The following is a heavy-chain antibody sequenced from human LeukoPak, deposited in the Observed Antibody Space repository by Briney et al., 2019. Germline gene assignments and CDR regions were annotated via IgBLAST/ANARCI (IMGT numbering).Heavy chain of an antibody. CDR1: GFTFSDYY. J-gene: IGHJ5*02. Sequence: PGGSLRLSCAASGFTFSDYYMSWIRQAPGKGLEWVSYISSSGSTMYYADSVKGRFTISRDNAKNSLYLQMNSLRAEDTAVYYCARGGSSTSSEYNWFDPWGQGTLVTVSS. D-gene: IGHD2-2*01. V-gene: IGHV3-11*01. CDR3: ARGGSSTSSEYNWFDP. CDR2: ISSSGSTM.